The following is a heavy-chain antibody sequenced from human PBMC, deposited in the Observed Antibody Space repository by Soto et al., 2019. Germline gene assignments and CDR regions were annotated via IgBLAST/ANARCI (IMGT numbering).Heavy chain of an antibody. D-gene: IGHD6-13*01. J-gene: IGHJ5*02. CDR2: IIPILGIA. Sequence: QVQLVQSGAEVQKPGSSVKVSCKASGGTFSSYTISWVRQAPGQGLEWMGRIIPILGIANYAQKFQGRVTITADKSTSTAYMELSSLRSEDTAVYYCSVGIAAAGENNWFDPWGQGTLVTVSS. V-gene: IGHV1-69*02. CDR1: GGTFSSYT. CDR3: SVGIAAAGENNWFDP.